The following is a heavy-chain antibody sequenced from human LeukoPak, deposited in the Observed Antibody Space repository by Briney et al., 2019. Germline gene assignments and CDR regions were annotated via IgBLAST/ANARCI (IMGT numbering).Heavy chain of an antibody. CDR3: ARYLTPDIEIFYYYCGMDV. V-gene: IGHV1-18*01. J-gene: IGHJ6*02. CDR1: GYTFTSYG. CDR2: ISPYNGNT. D-gene: IGHD3-9*01. Sequence: ASVKVSCKASGYTFTSYGISWVRQAPGQGLEWMGWISPYNGNTNYAQKLQGRVTMTTDTSTSTAYMELRSLRPDDTAFYYCARYLTPDIEIFYYYCGMDVWGQGTTVTVCS.